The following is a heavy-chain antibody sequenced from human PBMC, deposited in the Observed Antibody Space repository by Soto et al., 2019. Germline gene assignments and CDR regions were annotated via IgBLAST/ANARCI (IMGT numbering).Heavy chain of an antibody. CDR1: GFTFSSYG. D-gene: IGHD6-19*01. V-gene: IGHV3-30*18. CDR3: AKGPSVAAIDY. Sequence: PGGSLRLSCAASGFTFSSYGMHWVRQAPGKGLEWVAVISYDGSNKYYADSVKGRFTISRDNSKNTLYLQMNSLRAEDTAVYYCAKGPSVAAIDYWGQGTLVTVSS. CDR2: ISYDGSNK. J-gene: IGHJ4*02.